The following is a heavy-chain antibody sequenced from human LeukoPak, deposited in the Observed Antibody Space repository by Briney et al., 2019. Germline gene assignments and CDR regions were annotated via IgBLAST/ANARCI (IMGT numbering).Heavy chain of an antibody. J-gene: IGHJ6*02. CDR1: GYTFTGYY. CDR3: ARWGLVVVPGMDV. Sequence: EASVKVSCKASGYTFTGYYMHWVRQAPGQGLEWMGWINPNSGGTNYAQKFQGRVTMTRDTSISIAYMELSRLRSDDTAVYYCARWGLVVVPGMDVWGQGTTVTVSS. V-gene: IGHV1-2*02. CDR2: INPNSGGT. D-gene: IGHD2-15*01.